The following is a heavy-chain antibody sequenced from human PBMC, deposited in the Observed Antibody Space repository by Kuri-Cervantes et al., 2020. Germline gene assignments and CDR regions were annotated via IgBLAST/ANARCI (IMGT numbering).Heavy chain of an antibody. J-gene: IGHJ4*02. D-gene: IGHD3-9*01. CDR3: ARGTDYDILTGHFLPYFDY. CDR1: GGSISSGGYY. V-gene: IGHV4-31*03. Sequence: LRLSCTVSGGSISSGGYYWSWIRQHPGKGLEWIGYIYYSGSTYYNPSLKSRVTISVDTSKNQFSLKLSSVTAADTAVYYCARGTDYDILTGHFLPYFDYWGQGTLVTVSS. CDR2: IYYSGST.